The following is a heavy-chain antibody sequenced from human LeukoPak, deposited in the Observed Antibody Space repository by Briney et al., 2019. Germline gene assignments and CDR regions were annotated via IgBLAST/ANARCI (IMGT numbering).Heavy chain of an antibody. CDR1: GFSFSSYY. CDR3: TRDLAAVPGPRMDV. V-gene: IGHV3-7*03. Sequence: GGSPRLSCAASGFSFSSYYMSWVRQAPGKGLEWVALINPDGSERYYVDSVKGRFTISRDNARNSLYLQMDSLRDDDTAMYFCTRDLAAVPGPRMDVWGQGTTVTVSS. CDR2: INPDGSER. J-gene: IGHJ6*02. D-gene: IGHD6-19*01.